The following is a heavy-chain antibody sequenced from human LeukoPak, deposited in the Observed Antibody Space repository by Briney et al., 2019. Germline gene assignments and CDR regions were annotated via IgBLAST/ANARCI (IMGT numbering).Heavy chain of an antibody. CDR2: INPSGGST. Sequence: ASVKVSCKASGYTFTSYYMHWVRQAPGQGLEWMGIINPSGGSTSYAQKFQGRVTITADESTSTAYMELSSLRSEDTAVYYCARGMGGYNSMFDYWGQGTLVTVSS. J-gene: IGHJ4*02. CDR1: GYTFTSYY. CDR3: ARGMGGYNSMFDY. D-gene: IGHD5-24*01. V-gene: IGHV1-46*01.